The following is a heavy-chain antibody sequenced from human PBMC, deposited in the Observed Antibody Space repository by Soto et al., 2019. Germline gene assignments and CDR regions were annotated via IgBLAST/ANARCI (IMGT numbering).Heavy chain of an antibody. J-gene: IGHJ4*02. Sequence: QLVESGGGLVQPGGSLRLSCATSGFTFNTYWMTWVRQAPGKGLEWVANIKEDGSEVNYVDSVKGRFTISRDNGKNSLSLQMNRLRREDSAVYACVRSFSFDWLLFTLDYWGQGTLFSVSA. V-gene: IGHV3-7*01. D-gene: IGHD3-9*01. CDR3: VRSFSFDWLLFTLDY. CDR1: GFTFNTYW. CDR2: IKEDGSEV.